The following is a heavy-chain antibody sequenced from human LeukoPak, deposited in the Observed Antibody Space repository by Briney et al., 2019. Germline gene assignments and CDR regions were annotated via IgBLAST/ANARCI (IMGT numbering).Heavy chain of an antibody. CDR2: IYSGGST. V-gene: IGHV3-66*01. CDR1: GYTVSSNY. J-gene: IGHJ6*02. D-gene: IGHD4-17*01. Sequence: GGSLRLSCAASGYTVSSNYMSWVRQAPGKGLEWVSVIYSGGSTYYADSVKGRFTISRDNSMNTLYLQMNSLRAEDTAVYYCAREARGDYGDYVYYYYGMDVWGQGTTVTVSS. CDR3: AREARGDYGDYVYYYYGMDV.